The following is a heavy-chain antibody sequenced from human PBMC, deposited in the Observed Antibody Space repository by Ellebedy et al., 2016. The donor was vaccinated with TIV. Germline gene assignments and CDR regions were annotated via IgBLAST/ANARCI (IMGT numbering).Heavy chain of an antibody. V-gene: IGHV3-11*06. CDR2: ISSSSRYT. CDR1: GFTFSDYY. J-gene: IGHJ6*02. Sequence: GESLKISCAASGFTFSDYYMSWIRQAPGKGLEWVSYISSSSRYTNYADSVKGRFTISRDNAKNSLYLQMNSLRAEDTAVYYCAREYYYGRDVWGQGTTVTVSS. CDR3: AREYYYGRDV.